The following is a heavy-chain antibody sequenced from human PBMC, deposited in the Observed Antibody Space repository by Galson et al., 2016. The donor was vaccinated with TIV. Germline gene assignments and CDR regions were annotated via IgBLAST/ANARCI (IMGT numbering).Heavy chain of an antibody. CDR1: GFTFGDHA. Sequence: LRLSCAASGFTFGDHAMHWVRQPPGKGLEWVSGISWRSDFIGYADSVKGRFTISRDNAQNSLYLQMNSLRAEDTALYFCAKSSYGAGTYHHIDDWGQGTLVTVSS. CDR2: ISWRSDFI. J-gene: IGHJ4*02. V-gene: IGHV3-9*01. D-gene: IGHD3-10*01. CDR3: AKSSYGAGTYHHIDD.